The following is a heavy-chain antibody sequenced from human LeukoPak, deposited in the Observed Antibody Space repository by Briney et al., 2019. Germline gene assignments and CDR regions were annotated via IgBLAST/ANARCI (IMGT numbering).Heavy chain of an antibody. CDR3: ARAIAITMVRGVLDRFDP. J-gene: IGHJ5*02. Sequence: GASVKVSCKASGYTFTTYGISWVRQAPGQGLEWMGWISTYDGNTNYVQKFQGRVTITADKSTSTAYMELSSLRSEDTAVYYCARAIAITMVRGVLDRFDPWGQGTLVTVSS. CDR2: ISTYDGNT. D-gene: IGHD3-10*01. CDR1: GYTFTTYG. V-gene: IGHV1-18*01.